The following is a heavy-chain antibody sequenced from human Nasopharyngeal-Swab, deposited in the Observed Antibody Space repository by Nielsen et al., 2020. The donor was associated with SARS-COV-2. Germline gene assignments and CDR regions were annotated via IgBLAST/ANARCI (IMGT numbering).Heavy chain of an antibody. V-gene: IGHV3-53*01. J-gene: IGHJ3*02. CDR3: AREGYCSGGSCYI. D-gene: IGHD2-15*01. CDR2: IFNDGST. Sequence: WIRQPPGKGLEWVSAIFNDGSTFYADSVKGRSTISRDNAKNSLYLQMNSLRAEDTAVYYCAREGYCSGGSCYIWGQGTMVTVSS.